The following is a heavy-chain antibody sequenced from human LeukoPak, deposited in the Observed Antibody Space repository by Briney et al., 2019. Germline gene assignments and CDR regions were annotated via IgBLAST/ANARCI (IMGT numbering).Heavy chain of an antibody. CDR3: ARGMALYYYDSSGYYIFDY. V-gene: IGHV3-21*01. CDR2: ISSSSSYI. Sequence: PGGSLRLSCAASGFTFSSYSMNWVRQAPGKGLEWVSSISSSSSYIYYADSVKGRFTISRDNAKNSLYLQMNSLRAEDTAVYYCARGMALYYYDSSGYYIFDYWGQGALVTVSS. D-gene: IGHD3-22*01. CDR1: GFTFSSYS. J-gene: IGHJ4*02.